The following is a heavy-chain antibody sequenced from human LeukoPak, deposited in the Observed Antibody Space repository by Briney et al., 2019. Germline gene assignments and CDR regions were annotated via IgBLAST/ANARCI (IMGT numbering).Heavy chain of an antibody. J-gene: IGHJ6*02. D-gene: IGHD3-16*01. CDR1: GGSISSYY. V-gene: IGHV4-59*08. Sequence: SETLSLTCTVSGGSISSYYWSWIRQPPGKGLEWIGYIYYSGSTNYNPCLKSRVTISVDTSKNQFSLKLSSVTAADTAVYYCARLPVSGGPYGMDVWGQGTTVTVSS. CDR3: ARLPVSGGPYGMDV. CDR2: IYYSGST.